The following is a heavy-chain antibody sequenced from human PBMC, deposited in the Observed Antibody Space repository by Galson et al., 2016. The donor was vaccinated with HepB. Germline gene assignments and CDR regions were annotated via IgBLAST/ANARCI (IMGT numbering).Heavy chain of an antibody. J-gene: IGHJ6*02. D-gene: IGHD2-21*02. Sequence: SLRLSCAASGFTFSSYVMNWVRQAPGKGLEWVSAISGSGTNTYYEDSVKGRFTISRDDSKNTLFLQMNSLRAEDTAVYYCAKSLLGVTLVSYYYGMDVWGQGNPGHRLL. CDR3: AKSLLGVTLVSYYYGMDV. CDR1: GFTFSSYV. V-gene: IGHV3-23*01. CDR2: ISGSGTNT.